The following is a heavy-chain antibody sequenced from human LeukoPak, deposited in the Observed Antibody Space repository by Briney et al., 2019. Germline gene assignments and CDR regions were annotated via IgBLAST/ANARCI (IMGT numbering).Heavy chain of an antibody. CDR1: GGSISSSNYY. J-gene: IGHJ4*02. V-gene: IGHV4-39*01. D-gene: IGHD3-10*01. Sequence: PSETLSLTCTVSGGSISSSNYYWGWIRQPPGKGLEWIGSVHYSGSTYYNPSLKSRVTASVDTSKNQFTVSLSSVTAADTAVYYCTRHFGSGRDDYWGQGTLVTVSS. CDR3: TRHFGSGRDDY. CDR2: VHYSGST.